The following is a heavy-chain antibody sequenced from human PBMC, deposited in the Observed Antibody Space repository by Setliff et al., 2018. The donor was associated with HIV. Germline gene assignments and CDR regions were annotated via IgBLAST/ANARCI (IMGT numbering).Heavy chain of an antibody. Sequence: ASVKVSCKASGYTFTSYAMHWVRQAPGQRREWMGWINAANGNTKYSQKFQGRVTITRAKSASTAYMEVRSLRSDDTAVSYCARTDYGGNSGGNYFDYWGQGSLVTVSS. CDR3: ARTDYGGNSGGNYFDY. J-gene: IGHJ4*02. CDR1: GYTFTSYA. CDR2: INAANGNT. V-gene: IGHV1-3*01. D-gene: IGHD4-17*01.